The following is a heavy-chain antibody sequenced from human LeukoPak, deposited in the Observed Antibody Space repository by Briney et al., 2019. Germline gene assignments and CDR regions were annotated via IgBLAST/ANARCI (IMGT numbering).Heavy chain of an antibody. Sequence: GGSLRLSCAASGFTFSSYWMSWVRQAPGKGLEWVANIKQDGSEKYYVDSVKGRFTISRDNAKNSLYLQMNSLRAEDTAVYYCAGSDTIGYTPGEWDYWYFDLWGRGTLVTVSS. V-gene: IGHV3-7*01. CDR2: IKQDGSEK. J-gene: IGHJ2*01. D-gene: IGHD3-16*02. CDR3: AGSDTIGYTPGEWDYWYFDL. CDR1: GFTFSSYW.